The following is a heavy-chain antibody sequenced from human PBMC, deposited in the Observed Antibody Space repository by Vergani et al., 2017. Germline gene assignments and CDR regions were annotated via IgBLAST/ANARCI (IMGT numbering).Heavy chain of an antibody. CDR3: ARSPAYCGGDCYSYFDY. D-gene: IGHD2-21*02. J-gene: IGHJ4*02. CDR1: GFTFSSYG. CDR2: RWYDGSNK. V-gene: IGHV3-33*08. Sequence: VQLLESGGGLVKPGGSLRLSCAASGFTFSSYGMHWVRQAPGKGLEWVAVRWYDGSNKYYADSVKGRFTISRDNSKTTLYLQMNSLRAEDTAVYYCARSPAYCGGDCYSYFDYWGQGTLVTVSS.